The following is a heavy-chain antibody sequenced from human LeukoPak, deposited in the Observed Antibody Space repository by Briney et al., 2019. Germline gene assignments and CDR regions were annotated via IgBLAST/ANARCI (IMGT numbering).Heavy chain of an antibody. J-gene: IGHJ5*02. Sequence: GGSLRLSCAASGFTFNYYAISWVRQAPGKGLEWVSVMYSRGDTYYANSVKGRFTFSRDISKNTLYLQMNGLRVEDTAMYYCARDAPQVPAAGILASWGQGTLVIVSS. CDR3: ARDAPQVPAAGILAS. CDR1: GFTFNYYA. V-gene: IGHV3-53*01. D-gene: IGHD6-13*01. CDR2: MYSRGDT.